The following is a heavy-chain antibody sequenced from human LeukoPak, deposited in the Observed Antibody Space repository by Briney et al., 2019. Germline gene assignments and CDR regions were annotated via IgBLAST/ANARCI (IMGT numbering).Heavy chain of an antibody. J-gene: IGHJ4*02. CDR1: GFTFSSYE. CDR3: AHGAMYQLDY. D-gene: IGHD2-2*01. CDR2: IIGGAGST. V-gene: IGHV3-23*01. Sequence: GGSLRLSCAASGFTFSSYEMNWVRQAPGKGLEWVSGIIGGAGSTYYADSVKVRFTISGDNSKNTLFLQMNILRAEDTAVYYCAHGAMYQLDYWGQGTLVTVSS.